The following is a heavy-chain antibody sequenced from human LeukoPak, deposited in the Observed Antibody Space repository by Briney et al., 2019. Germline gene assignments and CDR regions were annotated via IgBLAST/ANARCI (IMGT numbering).Heavy chain of an antibody. CDR3: ARITSDHDAFDI. CDR1: GGSISSGDYY. CDR2: IYYSGST. D-gene: IGHD3-10*01. Sequence: SETLSLTCTVSGGSISSGDYYWSWIRQPPGKGLEWIGYIYYSGSTYYNPSLKSRVTISVDTSKNQFSLKLSSVTAADTAVYYCARITSDHDAFDIWGQGTMVTVSS. J-gene: IGHJ3*02. V-gene: IGHV4-30-4*01.